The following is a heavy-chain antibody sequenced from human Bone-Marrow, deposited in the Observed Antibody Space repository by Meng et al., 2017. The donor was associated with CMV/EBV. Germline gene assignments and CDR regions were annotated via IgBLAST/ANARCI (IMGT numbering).Heavy chain of an antibody. D-gene: IGHD5-24*01. CDR2: INHSGST. Sequence: GSLRLSCAVYGGSFSDYYWTWIRQPPGKGLEWIGEINHSGSTSYNPSLKSRVTISIDTSKNRFSLKVSSVTAADTAVYYCARHRRDGYNLYARTGYFDYWGQGTLVTGSS. CDR1: GGSFSDYY. CDR3: ARHRRDGYNLYARTGYFDY. J-gene: IGHJ4*02. V-gene: IGHV4-34*01.